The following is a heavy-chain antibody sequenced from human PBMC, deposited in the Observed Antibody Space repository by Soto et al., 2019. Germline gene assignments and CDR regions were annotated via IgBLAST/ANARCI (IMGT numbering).Heavy chain of an antibody. V-gene: IGHV1-18*01. D-gene: IGHD3-10*01. CDR3: ARLGITMVRGVIISPYYFDY. CDR1: GYTFTSYG. Sequence: VASVKVSCKASGYTFTSYGISWVRQAPGQGLEWMGWISAYNGNTNYAQKLQGRVTMTTDTSTSTAYMELRSLRSDDTAVYYCARLGITMVRGVIISPYYFDYWGQGTLVTVSS. CDR2: ISAYNGNT. J-gene: IGHJ4*02.